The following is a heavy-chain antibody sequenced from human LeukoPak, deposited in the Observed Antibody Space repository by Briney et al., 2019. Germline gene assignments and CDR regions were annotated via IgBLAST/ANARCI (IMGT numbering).Heavy chain of an antibody. CDR2: ISTSSSSSYI. CDR3: ARGTSSGWPDYLDY. D-gene: IGHD6-19*01. Sequence: GGSLRLSCVVSGFTFSSYHMNWVRQAPGKGLEWVSSISTSSSSSYIYYADSVTGRFTISRDNARNTVYLQTNSLRPEDTAVYYCARGTSSGWPDYLDYWGQGTLVSVSS. V-gene: IGHV3-21*01. J-gene: IGHJ4*02. CDR1: GFTFSSYH.